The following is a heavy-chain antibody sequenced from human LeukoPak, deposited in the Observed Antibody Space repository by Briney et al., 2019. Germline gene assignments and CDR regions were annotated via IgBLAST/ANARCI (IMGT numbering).Heavy chain of an antibody. V-gene: IGHV4-59*08. Sequence: WETLALTCTVSGGSISGYYWSWIRQPPGKGLEWIGHIYYSGSTNYNPSLKSRVTISVDTSKNQFSLRLSSVTAADTAVYYRARGPYAFDTWGQGTMVTVFS. CDR2: IYYSGST. CDR1: GGSISGYY. J-gene: IGHJ3*02. CDR3: ARGPYAFDT.